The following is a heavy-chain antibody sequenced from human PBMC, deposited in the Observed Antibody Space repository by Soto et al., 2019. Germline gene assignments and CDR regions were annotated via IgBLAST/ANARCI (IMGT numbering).Heavy chain of an antibody. D-gene: IGHD5-12*01. J-gene: IGHJ4*02. Sequence: EVQLVESAGGLVQPGGSLRLSCGASGFNVSRHYMSWVRQAPGKGLEWVAVVFTGGNTYYADSAKGRFTISRDNSQNTVFLQLNSLRAADTGVYYCARAKSVDHYFDYWGQGSLITVSS. CDR1: GFNVSRHY. CDR2: VFTGGNT. CDR3: ARAKSVDHYFDY. V-gene: IGHV3-66*01.